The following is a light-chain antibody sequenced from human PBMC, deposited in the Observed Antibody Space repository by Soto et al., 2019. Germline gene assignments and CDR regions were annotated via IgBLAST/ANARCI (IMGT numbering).Light chain of an antibody. CDR3: QQRSSWHT. J-gene: IGKJ1*01. CDR1: QSVSSY. V-gene: IGKV3-11*01. Sequence: EIVLTQSPATLSFSTGERATLSFRASQSVSSYLAWYQQKPGQAPRLLIYDASNRATGIPARFSGSGSGTDFTLTISSLEPEDSAIYYCQQRSSWHTFGQGTKVDIK. CDR2: DAS.